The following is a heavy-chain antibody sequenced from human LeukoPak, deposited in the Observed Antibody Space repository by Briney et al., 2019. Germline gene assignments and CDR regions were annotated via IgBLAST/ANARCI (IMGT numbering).Heavy chain of an antibody. CDR2: FDPVDGET. D-gene: IGHD1-1*01. V-gene: IGHV1-24*01. CDR1: GYMLHELS. Sequence: ASVTVSCKVSGYMLHELSMHWVRQAPGKGLEWMGGFDPVDGETIYAQKFQGRVTMTEDTSTDTAYMQLTSLRSEDTAVYYCATNNWHGLINYYYYGVDVWGQGTAVTVFS. J-gene: IGHJ6*02. CDR3: ATNNWHGLINYYYYGVDV.